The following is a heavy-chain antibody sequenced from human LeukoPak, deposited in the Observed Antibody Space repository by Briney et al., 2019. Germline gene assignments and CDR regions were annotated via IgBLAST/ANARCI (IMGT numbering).Heavy chain of an antibody. Sequence: PSETLSLTCAVYGGSFTKHQWSWIRQPPGKGLEWIGAINDGGSTNYNPSLKSRVTISVDTSKNQFSLRLSSMTAADTAVYYCARWIVGAETGYDYWGQGTLVTVSS. D-gene: IGHD1-26*01. CDR1: GGSFTKHQ. CDR2: INDGGST. CDR3: ARWIVGAETGYDY. V-gene: IGHV4-34*01. J-gene: IGHJ4*02.